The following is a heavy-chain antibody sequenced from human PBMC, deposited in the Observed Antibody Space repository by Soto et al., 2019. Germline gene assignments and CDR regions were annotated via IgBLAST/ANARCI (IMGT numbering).Heavy chain of an antibody. V-gene: IGHV4-59*01. CDR2: IYYSGST. Sequence: PSETRSLTCTVSGGSISSYYWSWIRQPPGKGLEWIGYIYYSGSTNYNPSLKSRVTISVDTSKNQFSLKLSSVSAADTAVYYCARDLRCTNGVCYPFWFDPWGQGTLVTVSS. CDR3: ARDLRCTNGVCYPFWFDP. CDR1: GGSISSYY. J-gene: IGHJ5*02. D-gene: IGHD2-8*01.